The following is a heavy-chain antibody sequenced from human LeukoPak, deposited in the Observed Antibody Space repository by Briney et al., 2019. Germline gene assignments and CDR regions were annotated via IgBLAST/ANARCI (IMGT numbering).Heavy chain of an antibody. J-gene: IGHJ3*02. CDR1: GGTFSSYA. CDR3: ARDSVWSGYYLGPRVNDAFDT. V-gene: IGHV1-69*13. Sequence: SVKVSCKASGGTFSSYAISWVRQAPGQGLEWMGGIIPIFGTANYAQKFQGRVTITADESTSTAYMELSSLRSEDTAVYYCARDSVWSGYYLGPRVNDAFDTWGQGTMVTVSS. CDR2: IIPIFGTA. D-gene: IGHD3-3*01.